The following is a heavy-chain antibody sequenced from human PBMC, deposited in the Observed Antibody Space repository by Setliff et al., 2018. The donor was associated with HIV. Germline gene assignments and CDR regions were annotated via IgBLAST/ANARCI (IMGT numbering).Heavy chain of an antibody. V-gene: IGHV4-34*01. CDR3: ARAVSSGWHNWFDP. J-gene: IGHJ5*02. CDR1: GGSFSGYY. Sequence: SETLSLTCAVYGGSFSGYYWNWIRQSPGKGLEWIGEINHSGSTNYNPSLKSRITISVDTSKKQFSLKLNSVTAADTAVYYCARAVSSGWHNWFDPWGQGTLVTVSS. CDR2: INHSGST. D-gene: IGHD6-19*01.